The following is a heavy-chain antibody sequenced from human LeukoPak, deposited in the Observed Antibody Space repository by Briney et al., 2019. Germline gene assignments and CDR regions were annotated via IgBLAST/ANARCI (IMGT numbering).Heavy chain of an antibody. V-gene: IGHV3-15*07. CDR2: IRSNSDGGTI. D-gene: IGHD3-22*01. Sequence: GGSLRLSCAASGFTVSNNFMTWVRQAPGKGLEWVGRIRSNSDGGTIDYAAPVKGRFTLSGDDSKTTLYLQMNSLQTEDTAVYYCATDFYDSTWGQGTLVTVSS. CDR1: GFTVSNNF. CDR3: ATDFYDST. J-gene: IGHJ5*02.